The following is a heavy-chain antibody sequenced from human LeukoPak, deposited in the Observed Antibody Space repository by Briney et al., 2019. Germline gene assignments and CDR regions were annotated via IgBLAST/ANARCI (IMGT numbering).Heavy chain of an antibody. Sequence: SETLSLTCAVSGYSISSGYYWGWIRQPPGKGLEWIGSIYHSGSTFYNPSLKSRVTISADTSKNQFSLTLSSVTAADTAVYYCARAGPRVTMIVVVIQKWRAFDIWGQGTMVTVSS. CDR2: IYHSGST. CDR3: ARAGPRVTMIVVVIQKWRAFDI. CDR1: GYSISSGYY. V-gene: IGHV4-38-2*01. D-gene: IGHD3-22*01. J-gene: IGHJ3*02.